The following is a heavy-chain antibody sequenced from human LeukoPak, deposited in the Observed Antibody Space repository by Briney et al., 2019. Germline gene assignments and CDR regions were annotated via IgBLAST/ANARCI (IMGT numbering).Heavy chain of an antibody. CDR1: GGSINSGNYY. V-gene: IGHV4-61*02. Sequence: PSETLSLTCTVSGGSINSGNYYWSWIRQSAGKGLEWIGRIYTSGTTSYNPSLKSRVTISVDTSKNQFSLRLTSVTAADTAMYYCARALSSSFWSGYLGWFDPWGHGTLVTVSS. CDR3: ARALSSSFWSGYLGWFDP. CDR2: IYTSGTT. D-gene: IGHD3-3*01. J-gene: IGHJ5*02.